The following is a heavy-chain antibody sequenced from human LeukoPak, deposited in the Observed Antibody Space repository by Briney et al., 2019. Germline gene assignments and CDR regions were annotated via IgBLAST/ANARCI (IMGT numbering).Heavy chain of an antibody. CDR3: ARISHARWLQPFDF. CDR2: IYWNADK. D-gene: IGHD5-24*01. Sequence: ESGPTLVKPTQTLTLTFTFSGFSLSTSGVGVGWIRQPPGKALEWLALIYWNADKRYSPSLKSRLTITKDTSKNQVVLTMTNMDPVDTATYYCARISHARWLQPFDFWGQGTLVTVSS. J-gene: IGHJ4*01. V-gene: IGHV2-5*01. CDR1: GFSLSTSGVG.